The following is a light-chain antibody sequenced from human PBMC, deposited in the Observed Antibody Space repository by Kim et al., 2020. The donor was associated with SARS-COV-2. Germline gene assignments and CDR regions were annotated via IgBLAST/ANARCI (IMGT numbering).Light chain of an antibody. CDR2: DVR. CDR1: RNDMGGYNS. CDR3: CSYAGSYTVV. V-gene: IGLV2-11*01. J-gene: IGLJ3*02. Sequence: GQAVTIPCTETRNDMGGYNSVSGFQQEPGKGPKVMIYDVRQRTSGGPDRFSGSKSGNTASLTISGLQAEDEADYDCCSYAGSYTVVFGGGTQLTVL.